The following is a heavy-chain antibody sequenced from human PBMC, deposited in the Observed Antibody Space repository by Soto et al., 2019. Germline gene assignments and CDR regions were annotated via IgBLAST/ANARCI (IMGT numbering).Heavy chain of an antibody. CDR2: MSGSGGYT. V-gene: IGHV3-23*01. Sequence: EVQLLESGGGLVQPGGSLRLSCAASGFTFSSYAMSWVRQAPGKGLEWVSTMSGSGGYTYYADSVVGRFAISRDNSKNTLYLQMADLRAEDTAVYYCATFRFCTSTSCYGREGGFWGQGTLVTVSS. J-gene: IGHJ4*02. D-gene: IGHD2-2*01. CDR3: ATFRFCTSTSCYGREGGF. CDR1: GFTFSSYA.